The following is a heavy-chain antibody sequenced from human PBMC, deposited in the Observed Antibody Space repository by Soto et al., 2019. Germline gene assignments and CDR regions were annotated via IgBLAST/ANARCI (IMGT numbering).Heavy chain of an antibody. CDR3: ARCGLAGHYYYGMDV. J-gene: IGHJ6*02. CDR2: IYHSGST. CDR1: GGSISSSNW. Sequence: SETLSLTCAVSGGSISSSNWWSWVRQPPGKGLEWIGEIYHSGSTNYNPSLKSRVTISVDKSKNQFSLKLSSVTAADTAVYYCARCGLAGHYYYGMDVWGQGTTVTVSS. V-gene: IGHV4-4*02.